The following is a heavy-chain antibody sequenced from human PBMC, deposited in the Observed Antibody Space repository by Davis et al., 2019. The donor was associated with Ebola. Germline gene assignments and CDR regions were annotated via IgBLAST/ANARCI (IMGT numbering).Heavy chain of an antibody. Sequence: PSETLSLTCTVSGGSISSSSYYWGWIRQPPGKGLEWIGSIYYSGSTYYNPSLKSRVTISVDTSKNQFSLKLSSVTAADTAVYYCAKEWTTGSIYYYYYYMDVWGKGTTVTVSS. CDR1: GGSISSSSYY. J-gene: IGHJ6*03. CDR2: IYYSGST. D-gene: IGHD3-10*01. V-gene: IGHV4-39*02. CDR3: AKEWTTGSIYYYYYYMDV.